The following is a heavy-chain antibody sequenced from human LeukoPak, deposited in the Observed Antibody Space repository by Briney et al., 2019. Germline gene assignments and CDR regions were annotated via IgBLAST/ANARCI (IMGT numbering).Heavy chain of an antibody. J-gene: IGHJ6*02. V-gene: IGHV4-59*08. Sequence: SETLSLTCTGSGGSLRSYYWSWIRQPPGKGLEWIGYIYYSGSTNYNPSLKSRVTISVDTSKNQFSLKLSSVTAADTAVYYCARLNSRSYYFPMDVWGQGTTVTVSS. CDR1: GGSLRSYY. CDR2: IYYSGST. D-gene: IGHD2-21*01. CDR3: ARLNSRSYYFPMDV.